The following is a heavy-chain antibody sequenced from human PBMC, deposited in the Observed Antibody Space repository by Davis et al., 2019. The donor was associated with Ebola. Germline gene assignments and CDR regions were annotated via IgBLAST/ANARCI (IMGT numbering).Heavy chain of an antibody. CDR2: INAGNGNT. V-gene: IGHV1-3*01. D-gene: IGHD6-6*01. CDR1: GYTFSSND. CDR3: ARGLYSSSSATGDY. Sequence: ASVKVSCKASGYTFSSNDINWVRQAPGQRLEWMGWINAGNGNTKYSQKFQGRVTITRDTSASTAYMELSSLRSEDTAVYYCARGLYSSSSATGDYWGQGTLVTVSS. J-gene: IGHJ4*02.